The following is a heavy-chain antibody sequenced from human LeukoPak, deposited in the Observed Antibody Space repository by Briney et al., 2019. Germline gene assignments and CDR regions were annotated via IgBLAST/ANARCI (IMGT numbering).Heavy chain of an antibody. CDR3: ATQTQYGSSYDY. CDR1: GSSITSYY. CDR2: VYTSGST. J-gene: IGHJ4*02. Sequence: SQTLSLTCTVSGSSITSYYWTWIRQPTGKGLEWIGRVYTSGSTNYNPSLKSRVTMSVHTSKNQFSLKLDSVTAADTAVYYCATQTQYGSSYDYWGQGTLVTVSS. V-gene: IGHV4-4*07. D-gene: IGHD6-6*01.